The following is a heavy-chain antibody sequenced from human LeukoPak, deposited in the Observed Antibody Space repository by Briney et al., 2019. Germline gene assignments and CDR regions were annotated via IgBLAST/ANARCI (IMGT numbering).Heavy chain of an antibody. D-gene: IGHD3-10*01. CDR2: IYPGDSDT. J-gene: IGHJ4*02. V-gene: IGHV5-51*01. Sequence: GESLKISCKGSGYSFTSYWIGWVRQMPGKGLEWMGIIYPGDSDTRYSPSFQGQVTISADKSISTAYLQWSSLKASDTAMYYCAVTELSQYYGSGAVVYWGQGTLVTVSS. CDR3: AVTELSQYYGSGAVVY. CDR1: GYSFTSYW.